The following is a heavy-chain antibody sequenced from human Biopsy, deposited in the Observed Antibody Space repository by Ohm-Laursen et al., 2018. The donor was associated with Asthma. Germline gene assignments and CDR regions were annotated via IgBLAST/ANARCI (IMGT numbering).Heavy chain of an antibody. D-gene: IGHD3-22*01. CDR3: ARGTNPYYSDSSSDY. J-gene: IGHJ4*02. CDR1: GYPFTDYY. V-gene: IGHV1-18*04. CDR2: ISGKNGDT. Sequence: VSSVKVSCKASGYPFTDYYVHWVRQAPGQGLEWMGWISGKNGDTNYAQTLQGRLTMTADTSTNTAYMELRSLRSDDTAVYYCARGTNPYYSDSSSDYWGQGIQVTVSS.